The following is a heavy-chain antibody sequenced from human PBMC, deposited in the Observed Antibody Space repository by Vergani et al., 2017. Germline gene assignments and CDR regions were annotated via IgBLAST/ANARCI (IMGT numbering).Heavy chain of an antibody. CDR2: IYYSGST. J-gene: IGHJ4*02. CDR3: VRVGGGPFFGY. Sequence: QVQLQESGPGLVKPSETLSLTCTVSGGSISSYYWRWIRQPPGKGLEWIGYIYYSGSTNYNPPLKSRVTIAVDKSKDQFSLKRSCVTAADTAVYYCVRVGGGPFFGYWGQGALVTVSS. D-gene: IGHD3-16*01. CDR1: GGSISSYY. V-gene: IGHV4-59*01.